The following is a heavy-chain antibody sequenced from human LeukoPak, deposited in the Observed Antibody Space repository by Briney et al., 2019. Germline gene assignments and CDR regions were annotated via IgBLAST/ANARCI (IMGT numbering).Heavy chain of an antibody. V-gene: IGHV1-2*02. CDR1: GYTLTGYY. Sequence: ASVKVSCKASGYTLTGYYMHWVRQAPGQGLEWMGWINPNSGGTNYAQKFQGRVTMTRDTSISTAYMELSRLRSDDTAVYYCAREDIVVVVAATTGGFDPWGQGTLVTVSS. D-gene: IGHD2-15*01. J-gene: IGHJ5*02. CDR3: AREDIVVVVAATTGGFDP. CDR2: INPNSGGT.